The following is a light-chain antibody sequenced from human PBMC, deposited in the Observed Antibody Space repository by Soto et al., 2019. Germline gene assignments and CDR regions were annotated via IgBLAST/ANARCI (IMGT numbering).Light chain of an antibody. CDR1: RSLQTW. J-gene: IGKJ1*01. CDR3: QQDTCLWT. V-gene: IGKV1-5*03. Sequence: IQMTQSPSTLSASVGDRVTITCRASRSLQTWLAWYQQKPGKVPKLLIYQASSLQNGVPASFIGSGSGTEFTLTISSRQPDDVATYYCQQDTCLWTFGPGTKVEIK. CDR2: QAS.